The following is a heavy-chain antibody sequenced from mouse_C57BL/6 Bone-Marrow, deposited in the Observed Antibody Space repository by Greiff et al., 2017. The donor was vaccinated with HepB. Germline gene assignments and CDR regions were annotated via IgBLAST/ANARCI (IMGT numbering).Heavy chain of an antibody. CDR2: IYPSDSET. D-gene: IGHD6-1*01. V-gene: IGHV1-61*01. Sequence: VQLKQPGAELVRPGSSVKLSCKASGYTFTSYWMDWVKQRPGQGLEWIGNIYPSDSETHYNQKFKDKATLTVDKSSSTAYMQLSSLTSEDSAVYYCARYCYYAMDYWGQGTSVTVSS. CDR3: ARYCYYAMDY. J-gene: IGHJ4*01. CDR1: GYTFTSYW.